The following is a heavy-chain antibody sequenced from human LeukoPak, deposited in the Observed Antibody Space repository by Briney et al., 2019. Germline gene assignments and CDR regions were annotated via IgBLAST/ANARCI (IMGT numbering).Heavy chain of an antibody. Sequence: GRSLRLSCAASGFTFSSYAMHWVRQAPGKGLEWVAVISYDGSNKYYADSVKGRFTISRDNSKNTLYLQMNSLRAEDTAAYYCARDILTSPERVFDYWGQGTLVTVSS. D-gene: IGHD3-9*01. CDR3: ARDILTSPERVFDY. V-gene: IGHV3-30*04. CDR1: GFTFSSYA. J-gene: IGHJ4*02. CDR2: ISYDGSNK.